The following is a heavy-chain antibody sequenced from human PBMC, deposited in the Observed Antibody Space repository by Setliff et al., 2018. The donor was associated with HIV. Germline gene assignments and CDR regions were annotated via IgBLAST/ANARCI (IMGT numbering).Heavy chain of an antibody. Sequence: PSETLSLTCFVSGVSISGHFWGWIRQHPGKGLEWIGYIYNTGSTYHSPSLESRVTISIDTSKNQFSLKLSSVTAADTAVYYCARGFDYAQRPPLYYFDYWGQGTLVTVSS. V-gene: IGHV4-59*06. CDR2: IYNTGST. CDR1: GVSISGHF. J-gene: IGHJ4*02. CDR3: ARGFDYAQRPPLYYFDY. D-gene: IGHD2-2*01.